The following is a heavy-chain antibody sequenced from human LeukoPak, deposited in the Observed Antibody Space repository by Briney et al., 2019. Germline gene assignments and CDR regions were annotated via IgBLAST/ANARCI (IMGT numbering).Heavy chain of an antibody. V-gene: IGHV1-2*02. CDR1: GYIFAGYY. CDR2: IDPNTGDT. CDR3: ARSFWSGYFDLDF. J-gene: IGHJ4*02. D-gene: IGHD3-3*01. Sequence: SVKVSCRASGYIFAGYYIHWIRQAPGLGLEWMGWIDPNTGDTNYARKFQARVTMTGDTSTSTAFMELSRLRSDDTAVYYCARSFWSGYFDLDFWGQGTLVTVSS.